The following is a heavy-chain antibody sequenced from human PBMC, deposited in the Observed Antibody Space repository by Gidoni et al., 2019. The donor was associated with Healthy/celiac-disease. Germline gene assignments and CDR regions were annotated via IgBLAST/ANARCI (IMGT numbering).Heavy chain of an antibody. Sequence: EVQLVESGGGLVQPGRSLRLSCAASGFPFDYYSMHWVRRSPGKGLEWVSGISWKSGSIGYADAVKGRFTISRDNAKNSLYLQMNSLRGEDTALYNCAKGPLGAAGGYYFDYWGQGTLVTVSS. CDR3: AKGPLGAAGGYYFDY. CDR1: GFPFDYYS. D-gene: IGHD6-13*01. CDR2: ISWKSGSI. V-gene: IGHV3-9*01. J-gene: IGHJ4*02.